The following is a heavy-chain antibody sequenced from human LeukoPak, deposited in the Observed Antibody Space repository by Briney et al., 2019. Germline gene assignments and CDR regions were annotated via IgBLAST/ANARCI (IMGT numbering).Heavy chain of an antibody. CDR2: ISGSGGST. J-gene: IGHJ4*02. D-gene: IGHD3/OR15-3a*01. CDR3: AKDAQLIFSRGYYFDY. Sequence: PGGSLRLSCAASGFTFSSYAMSWVRQAPGKGLEWVSAISGSGGSTYYADSVKGRFTISRDNSKNTLYLQMNSLRAEDTAVYYCAKDAQLIFSRGYYFDYWGQGTLVTVSS. V-gene: IGHV3-23*01. CDR1: GFTFSSYA.